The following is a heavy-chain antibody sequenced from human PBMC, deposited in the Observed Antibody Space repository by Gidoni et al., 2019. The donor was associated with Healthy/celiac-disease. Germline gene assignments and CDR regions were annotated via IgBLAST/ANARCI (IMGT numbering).Heavy chain of an antibody. CDR2: ISGSGGST. CDR1: GFTFRSYA. V-gene: IGHV3-23*01. CDR3: AKEVSILWFGEQDHYYYYMDV. Sequence: EVQLLESGGGLVQPGGSLRLSCAASGFTFRSYAMSWVRQAPGKGLEWVSAISGSGGSTYYADSVKGRFTISRDNSKNTLYLQMNSLRAEDTAVYYCAKEVSILWFGEQDHYYYYMDVWGKGTTVTVSS. D-gene: IGHD3-10*01. J-gene: IGHJ6*03.